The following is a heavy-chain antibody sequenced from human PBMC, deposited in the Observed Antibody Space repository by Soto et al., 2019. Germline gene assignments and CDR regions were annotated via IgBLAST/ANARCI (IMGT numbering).Heavy chain of an antibody. V-gene: IGHV3-30-3*01. CDR3: ARDLGGRESITIFGVVTEYYYYGMDV. D-gene: IGHD3-3*01. CDR1: GFTFSSYA. J-gene: IGHJ6*02. Sequence: PGGSLRLSCAASGFTFSSYAMHWVRQAPGKGLEWVAVISYDGSNKYYADSVKGRFTISRDNSKNTLYLQMNSLRAEDTAVYYCARDLGGRESITIFGVVTEYYYYGMDVWGQGTTVTVSS. CDR2: ISYDGSNK.